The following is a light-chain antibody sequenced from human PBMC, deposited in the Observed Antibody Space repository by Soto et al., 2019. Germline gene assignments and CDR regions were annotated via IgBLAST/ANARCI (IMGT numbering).Light chain of an antibody. Sequence: QSVLTQPASVSGSPGQSITISCTGTSGDVGGYYYVSWYQHLPGKAPKLMIYEVSNRPSGVSNRFSGSKSGNTASLTISGLQAEDEADYYCSSYTSSSTIFGTGTKVTVL. J-gene: IGLJ1*01. CDR3: SSYTSSSTI. CDR2: EVS. CDR1: SGDVGGYYY. V-gene: IGLV2-14*01.